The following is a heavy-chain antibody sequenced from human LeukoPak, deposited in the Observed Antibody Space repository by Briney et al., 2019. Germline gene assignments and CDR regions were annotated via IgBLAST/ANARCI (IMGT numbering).Heavy chain of an antibody. CDR2: IKSKTDGGTT. V-gene: IGHV3-15*01. J-gene: IGHJ4*02. CDR1: GFTFSNAW. D-gene: IGHD2-2*01. CDR3: TTAPAAYTFDY. Sequence: SGGSLRLSCAASGFTFSNAWMSWVRQAPGKGLEWVGRIKSKTDGGTTEYAAPVKGRFTISRDDSTNTLYLQMNSLKTEDTAVYYCTTAPAAYTFDYWGQGTLVTVSS.